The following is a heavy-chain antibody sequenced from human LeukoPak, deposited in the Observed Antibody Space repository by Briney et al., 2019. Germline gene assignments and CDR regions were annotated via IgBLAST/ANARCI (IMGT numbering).Heavy chain of an antibody. Sequence: PSETLSLTCTVSGGSISNYYWSWIRQPPGKGLEWIGYSYYSGSTHYNPSLKSRVTISVDTSKNQFSLKLSSVTAADTAVYYCARGGHRGYDFWSGYYTYFDYWGQGTLVTVSS. CDR1: GGSISNYY. V-gene: IGHV4-59*12. J-gene: IGHJ4*02. CDR3: ARGGHRGYDFWSGYYTYFDY. D-gene: IGHD3-3*01. CDR2: SYYSGST.